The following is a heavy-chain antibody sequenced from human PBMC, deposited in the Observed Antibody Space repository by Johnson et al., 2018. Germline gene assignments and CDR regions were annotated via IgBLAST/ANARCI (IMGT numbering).Heavy chain of an antibody. CDR2: VSYDGNNK. J-gene: IGHJ3*02. Sequence: QVQLVESGGRVVQPGRSLRLSCAASGFTFKNYTMHWVRQAPGKGLEWVAVVSYDGNNKYYADSVKGRFTISRDNFKNTLYLQMNSLRPEDTAVFYCARVVAAAVYTYDAFDIWGQGTMVTVSS. V-gene: IGHV3-30-3*01. D-gene: IGHD6-13*01. CDR1: GFTFKNYT. CDR3: ARVVAAAVYTYDAFDI.